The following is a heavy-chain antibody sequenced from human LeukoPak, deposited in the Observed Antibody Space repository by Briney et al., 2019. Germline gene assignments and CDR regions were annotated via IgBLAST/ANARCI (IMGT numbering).Heavy chain of an antibody. J-gene: IGHJ5*02. CDR1: GGSIRSGTYY. V-gene: IGHV4-39*02. CDR2: IYTSGST. Sequence: EPSETLSLTCTVSGGSIRSGTYYWGWIRQPPGKGLEWIGSIYTSGSTYYNPSLKSRVTISLDKSRNHFSLNLESATSADTAVYLCARSASGTYSIRVWFDPWGQGTLVTVSS. D-gene: IGHD3-10*01. CDR3: ARSASGTYSIRVWFDP.